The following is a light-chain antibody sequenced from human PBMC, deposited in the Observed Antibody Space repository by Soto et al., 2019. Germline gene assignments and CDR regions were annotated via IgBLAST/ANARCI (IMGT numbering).Light chain of an antibody. J-gene: IGLJ2*01. CDR3: SSYSSSSTLLI. V-gene: IGLV2-14*01. CDR1: SSDVGVYNY. CDR2: EIS. Sequence: QSVLTQPASMSGSPGQSITMSCTGTSSDVGVYNYVSWYQQHPGTAPKLLVYEISDRPSGVSSRFSGSKSGNTASLTISGLQVEDEADYYCSSYSSSSTLLIFGGGTKLTVL.